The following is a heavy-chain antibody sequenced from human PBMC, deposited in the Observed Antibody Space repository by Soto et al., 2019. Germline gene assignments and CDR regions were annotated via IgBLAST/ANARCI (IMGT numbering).Heavy chain of an antibody. Sequence: LRLSCTASGFTFNTHCMHWVRQAPGKGLVWVSRIYFDGITTNYADSVKGRLTVSRDNAKNTVYLHVNTLRDEDTAVYYCARGGAMGVDYWGQGTLVTVSS. CDR3: ARGGAMGVDY. D-gene: IGHD1-26*01. CDR2: IYFDGITT. V-gene: IGHV3-74*01. CDR1: GFTFNTHC. J-gene: IGHJ4*02.